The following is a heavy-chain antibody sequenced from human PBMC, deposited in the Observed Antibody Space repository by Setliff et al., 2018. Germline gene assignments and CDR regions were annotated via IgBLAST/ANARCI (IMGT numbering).Heavy chain of an antibody. CDR1: GFTFSGYY. CDR3: ARDITRDGYSSGAFDI. V-gene: IGHV3-11*04. J-gene: IGHJ3*02. CDR2: ISGSSGGI. D-gene: IGHD3-10*01. Sequence: GGSLRLSCAASGFTFSGYYMTWIRQAPGKGLEWVSYISGSSGGIYYADSVKGRFTISRDNAKKSLYMEMNSLRAEDTAVYYCARDITRDGYSSGAFDIWGQGTMVTVSS.